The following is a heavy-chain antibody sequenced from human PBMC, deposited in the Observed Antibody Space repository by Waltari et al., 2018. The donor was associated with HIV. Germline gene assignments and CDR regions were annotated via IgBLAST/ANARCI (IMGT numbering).Heavy chain of an antibody. D-gene: IGHD2-21*02. J-gene: IGHJ4*02. V-gene: IGHV4-38-2*02. CDR3: ASPGGVVTAIREYFDY. CDR2: IYHSGST. CDR1: GYSISSGYS. Sequence: QVQLQESGPGLVKPSETLSLTCTVSGYSISSGYSWGWLRQPPGKGLEWIGSIYHSGSTYYNPSLKSRVTISVDTSKNQFSLKLSSVTAADTAVYYCASPGGVVTAIREYFDYWGQGTLVTVSS.